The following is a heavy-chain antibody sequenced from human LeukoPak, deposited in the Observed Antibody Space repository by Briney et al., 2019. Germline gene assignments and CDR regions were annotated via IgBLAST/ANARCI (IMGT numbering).Heavy chain of an antibody. CDR2: INSDGSST. CDR1: GFTFSSYW. Sequence: GGSLRLSCAASGFTFSSYWMHWVRQAPGKGLVWVSRINSDGSSTSYADSVKGRFTISGDNAKNTLYLQMNSLRAEDTAVYYCARDMLSDSSGYYQADAFDIWGQGTMVTVSS. V-gene: IGHV3-74*01. D-gene: IGHD3-22*01. J-gene: IGHJ3*02. CDR3: ARDMLSDSSGYYQADAFDI.